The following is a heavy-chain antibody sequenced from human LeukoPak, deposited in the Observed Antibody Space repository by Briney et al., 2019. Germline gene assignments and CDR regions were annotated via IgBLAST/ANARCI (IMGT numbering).Heavy chain of an antibody. Sequence: ASVKVSCKASESIFTNLLIHWVRQAPGQGLEWMGWLVAKNGGTHYAQNFQGRVTMTRDTSIRTAYMELSGLRPDDTAVYYCAREGVDFDSWGQGTMVTVSS. V-gene: IGHV1-2*02. J-gene: IGHJ3*01. CDR1: ESIFTNLL. CDR2: LVAKNGGT. CDR3: AREGVDFDS.